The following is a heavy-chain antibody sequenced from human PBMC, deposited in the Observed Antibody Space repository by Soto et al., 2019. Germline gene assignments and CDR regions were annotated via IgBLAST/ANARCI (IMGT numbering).Heavy chain of an antibody. CDR2: VYSTGST. CDR1: GGAITAYY. D-gene: IGHD3-22*01. V-gene: IGHV4-4*07. J-gene: IGHJ5*02. Sequence: SETLSLTCTVSGGAITAYYWSWIRQPVGEGLQWIGRVYSTGSTNYNPSLRSRVTMSVDTSQNQFFLRLSSVTAADTAVYYCARDEYYDSNNWFDHWGQGILVTISS. CDR3: ARDEYYDSNNWFDH.